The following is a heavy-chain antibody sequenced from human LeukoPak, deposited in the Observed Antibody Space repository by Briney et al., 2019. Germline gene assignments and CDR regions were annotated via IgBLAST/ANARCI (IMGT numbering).Heavy chain of an antibody. V-gene: IGHV4-59*01. J-gene: IGHJ4*02. D-gene: IGHD1/OR15-1a*01. Sequence: SETMSLTCTVSGGSISGYFWNWIRQAPGKGLEWIGFVYYTGNTNNNPSLKSRVTMSVDTSKNHFSLKLSSVTAADTAVYFCARADGWHNANFDYWGQGILVTVSS. CDR2: VYYTGNT. CDR1: GGSISGYF. CDR3: ARADGWHNANFDY.